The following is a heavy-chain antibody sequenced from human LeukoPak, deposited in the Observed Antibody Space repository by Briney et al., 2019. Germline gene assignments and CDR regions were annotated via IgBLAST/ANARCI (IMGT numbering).Heavy chain of an antibody. V-gene: IGHV3-30-3*01. J-gene: IGHJ4*02. CDR3: AKDRCGGDCYSFVY. CDR2: ISYDGTNK. D-gene: IGHD2-21*02. CDR1: GFAFSNYA. Sequence: PGGSLRLSCAASGFAFSNYAIHWVRQAPGKGLEWVAVISYDGTNKYYADSVQGRFTISRDNSKNMLYLQMNSLRVEDTAVYYCAKDRCGGDCYSFVYWGQGTLVTVSS.